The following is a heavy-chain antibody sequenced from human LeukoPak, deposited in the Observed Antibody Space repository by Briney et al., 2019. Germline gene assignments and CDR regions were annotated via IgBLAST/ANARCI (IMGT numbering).Heavy chain of an antibody. V-gene: IGHV3-30*18. D-gene: IGHD4-17*01. J-gene: IGHJ6*02. CDR1: GFTFSSYG. Sequence: AGGSLRLSCAASGFTFSSYGMPWVRQAPGKGLEWVAVISYDGSNKYYADSVKGRFTISRDNSKNTLYLQMNSLRAEDTAVYYCAKETETTAGYYYYYYGMDVWGQGTTVTVSS. CDR2: ISYDGSNK. CDR3: AKETETTAGYYYYYYGMDV.